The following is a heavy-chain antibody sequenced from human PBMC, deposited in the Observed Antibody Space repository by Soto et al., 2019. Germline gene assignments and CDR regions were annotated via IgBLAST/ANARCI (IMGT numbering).Heavy chain of an antibody. D-gene: IGHD3-22*01. CDR1: GLTVCSNY. Sequence: GGSLRLCCAASGLTVCSNYMSWVRQAPGKGLEWVSVIYSGGSTYYADSVKGRFTISRDNSKNTLYLQMNSLRAEDTAVYYCARETYYYDSSGYYYPWFDPWGQGTLVTVSS. CDR2: IYSGGST. V-gene: IGHV3-53*01. J-gene: IGHJ5*02. CDR3: ARETYYYDSSGYYYPWFDP.